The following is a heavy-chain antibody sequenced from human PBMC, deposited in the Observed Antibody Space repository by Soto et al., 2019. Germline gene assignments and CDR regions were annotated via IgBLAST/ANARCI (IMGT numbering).Heavy chain of an antibody. V-gene: IGHV4-34*09. CDR2: INHSGST. CDR1: GGSFSGYY. Sequence: TLSLTCAVYGGSFSGYYCIWIRQPPGKGLEWIGEINHSGSTNYNPSLKSRVIISADTSKNQFSLNLNSVTAADTAVYYCAREYTYGSNFFDCWGQGALVTVSS. J-gene: IGHJ4*02. D-gene: IGHD5-18*01. CDR3: AREYTYGSNFFDC.